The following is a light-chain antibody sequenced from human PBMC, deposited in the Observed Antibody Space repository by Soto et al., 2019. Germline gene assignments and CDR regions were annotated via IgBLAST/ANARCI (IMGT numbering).Light chain of an antibody. CDR2: GAS. Sequence: EIVMTQSPVTLSLSPGETATLSCRASQSLSNTYISWYQQKPGQGPRLLIYGASTRATGIPARFSGSGSGTDFTLTISSLQPEDFALYYCHQDFDLPLTFGGGTKVDIK. J-gene: IGKJ4*01. CDR3: HQDFDLPLT. CDR1: QSLSNTY. V-gene: IGKV3D-7*01.